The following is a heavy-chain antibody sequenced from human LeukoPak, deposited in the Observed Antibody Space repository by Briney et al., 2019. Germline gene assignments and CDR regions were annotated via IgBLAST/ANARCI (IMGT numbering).Heavy chain of an antibody. CDR3: ARVDTAMAPPGV. CDR2: ISYDGSNK. CDR1: GFTFSSYA. D-gene: IGHD5-18*01. V-gene: IGHV3-30*04. J-gene: IGHJ6*04. Sequence: PGGSLRLSCAASGFTFSSYAMHWVRQAPGKGLEWVAVISYDGSNKYYADSVKGRFTISRDNSKNTLYLQMNSLRAEDTAVYYCARVDTAMAPPGVWGKGTTVTVSS.